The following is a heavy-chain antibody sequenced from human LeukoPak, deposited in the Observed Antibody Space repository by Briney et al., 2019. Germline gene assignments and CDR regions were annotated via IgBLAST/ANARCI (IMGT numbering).Heavy chain of an antibody. V-gene: IGHV3-23*01. CDR2: ISVSSGDT. CDR3: ARRNWGAERLESHNFDY. J-gene: IGHJ4*02. Sequence: PGGSLRLSCAASGFTFSNYAMNWVRQAPGKGLEWVSTISVSSGDTYYADSVKGRFSISRDNSKNTLYLQMNSLRAEDTAVYYCARRNWGAERLESHNFDYWGQGTLVTVSS. CDR1: GFTFSNYA. D-gene: IGHD7-27*01.